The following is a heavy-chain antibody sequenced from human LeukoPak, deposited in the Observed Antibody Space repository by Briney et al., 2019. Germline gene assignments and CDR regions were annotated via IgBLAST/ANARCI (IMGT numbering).Heavy chain of an antibody. CDR1: GFMFSSYW. Sequence: GGSLRLSCAASGFMFSSYWMSWVRQAPGKGLEWVSGINWNGGITGYGDSVRGRFTVSRDNAKNSLYLQMNSLRAEDTAVYYCARSPGYSSGWGQGTLVTVSS. CDR3: ARSPGYSSG. D-gene: IGHD6-19*01. CDR2: INWNGGIT. V-gene: IGHV3-20*04. J-gene: IGHJ4*02.